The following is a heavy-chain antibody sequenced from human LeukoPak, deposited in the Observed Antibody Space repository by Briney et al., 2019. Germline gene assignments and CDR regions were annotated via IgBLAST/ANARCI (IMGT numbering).Heavy chain of an antibody. CDR2: IYYSGRT. Sequence: PSETLSLTCTVSGGSISSSSYYWGWIRQPPGKGLEWIGSIYYSGRTYYNPSLKSRVTISVDTSKNQFSLKRSSVTAADTAVYYCARLEVAGINDYWGQGTLVTVSS. CDR3: ARLEVAGINDY. J-gene: IGHJ4*02. D-gene: IGHD6-19*01. V-gene: IGHV4-39*01. CDR1: GGSISSSSYY.